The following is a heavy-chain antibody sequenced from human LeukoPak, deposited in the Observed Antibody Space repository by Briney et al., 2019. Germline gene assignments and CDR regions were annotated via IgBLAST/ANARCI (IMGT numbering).Heavy chain of an antibody. V-gene: IGHV1-18*01. CDR1: GYTFTSYG. J-gene: IGHJ5*02. Sequence: ASVKVSCKASGYTFTSYGISWVRQAPGQGLEWMGWISAYNGNTNYPQNLQGVVTMTTDTPTSTEHRELRGVRSEDTAVYYGAMSHDADYSSSSWFGPWGQGTLVTVSS. CDR2: ISAYNGNT. D-gene: IGHD6-6*01. CDR3: AMSHDADYSSSSWFGP.